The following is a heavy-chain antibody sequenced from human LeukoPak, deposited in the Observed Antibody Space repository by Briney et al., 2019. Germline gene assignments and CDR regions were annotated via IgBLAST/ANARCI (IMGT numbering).Heavy chain of an antibody. CDR1: GYTFTSYA. D-gene: IGHD2-2*01. J-gene: IGHJ4*02. CDR2: INAGNGNT. CDR3: ARDYCSSTSCYQNLDY. Sequence: ASVKVSRKASGYTFTSYAMHWVRQAPGQRLEWMGWINAGNGNTKYSQKFQGRVTITRDTSASTAYMELSSLRSEDTAVYYCARDYCSSTSCYQNLDYWGQGTLVTVSS. V-gene: IGHV1-3*01.